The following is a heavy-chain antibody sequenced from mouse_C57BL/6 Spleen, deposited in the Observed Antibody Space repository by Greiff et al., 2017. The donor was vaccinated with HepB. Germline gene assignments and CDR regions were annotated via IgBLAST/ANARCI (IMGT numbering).Heavy chain of an antibody. CDR2: IYPGSGST. Sequence: QVQLQQPGAELVKPGASVKMSCKASGYTFTSYWITWVKQRPGQGLEWIGDIYPGSGSTNYNEKFKSKATLTVDTSSSTAYMQLSSLTSEDSAVYYCARFDYYYGSSSLDYWGQGTTLTVSS. V-gene: IGHV1-55*01. D-gene: IGHD1-1*01. CDR3: ARFDYYYGSSSLDY. CDR1: GYTFTSYW. J-gene: IGHJ2*01.